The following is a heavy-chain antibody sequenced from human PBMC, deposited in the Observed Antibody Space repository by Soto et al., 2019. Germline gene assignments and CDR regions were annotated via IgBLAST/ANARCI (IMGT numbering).Heavy chain of an antibody. Sequence: QVQLVESGGGLVKPGGSLRLSCATSGFTFSDYYMSWIRQAPGKGLEWVSYIGTRGNTKYYADSVRGRFTISRDNAKNSLYVHMNSLRADDTAVYYCARDGTEYYGEYYDYWGQGIPVTVSS. J-gene: IGHJ4*02. CDR3: ARDGTEYYGEYYDY. V-gene: IGHV3-11*01. CDR2: IGTRGNTK. CDR1: GFTFSDYY. D-gene: IGHD4-17*01.